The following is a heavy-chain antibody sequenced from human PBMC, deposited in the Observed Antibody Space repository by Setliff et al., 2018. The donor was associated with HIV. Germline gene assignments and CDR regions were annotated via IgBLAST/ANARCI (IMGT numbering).Heavy chain of an antibody. CDR2: LSAYIGDT. CDR3: ARAVGGSNYFDYSGYQDF. J-gene: IGHJ4*02. Sequence: ASVKVSCKTSGYPFDSSGISWVRQAPGQGPEWLGWLSAYIGDTKYAQRFQGRVTMTTDPSTPTAYMELRSLKSEDTAVYYCARAVGGSNYFDYSGYQDFWGQGTQVTVSS. D-gene: IGHD3-22*01. CDR1: GYPFDSSG. V-gene: IGHV1-18*01.